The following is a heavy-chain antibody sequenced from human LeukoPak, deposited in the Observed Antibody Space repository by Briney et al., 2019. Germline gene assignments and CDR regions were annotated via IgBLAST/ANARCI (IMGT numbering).Heavy chain of an antibody. V-gene: IGHV3-30*18. CDR2: ISYDGSNK. J-gene: IGHJ4*02. Sequence: PGGSLRLSCAASGFTFSSYGMHWVRQAPGKGLEWVAVISYDGSNKYYADSAKGRFTISRDNSKNTLYLQMNSLRAEDTAVYYCAKDWGGYWGQGTLVTVSS. CDR3: AKDWGGY. CDR1: GFTFSSYG. D-gene: IGHD3-16*01.